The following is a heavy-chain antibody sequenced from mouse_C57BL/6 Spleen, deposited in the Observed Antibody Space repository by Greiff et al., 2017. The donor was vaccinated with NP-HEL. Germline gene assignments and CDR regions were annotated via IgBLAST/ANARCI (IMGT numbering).Heavy chain of an antibody. V-gene: IGHV1-47*01. CDR2: FHPYNDDT. Sequence: QVQLQQPGAELVKPGASVKMSCKASGYTFTTYPIEWMKQNHGKSLEWIGNFHPYNDDTKYNEKFKGKATLTVEKSSSTVYLVLSRLTSDDAAVYYCARSRGYFDYFDDWGQGTTLTVSS. J-gene: IGHJ2*01. CDR3: ARSRGYFDYFDD. D-gene: IGHD2-3*01. CDR1: GYTFTTYP.